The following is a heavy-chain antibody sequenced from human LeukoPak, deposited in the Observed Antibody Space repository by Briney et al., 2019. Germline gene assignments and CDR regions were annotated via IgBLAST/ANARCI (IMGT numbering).Heavy chain of an antibody. CDR3: ARDGTTDYFDY. CDR1: GFTFSSYA. D-gene: IGHD1/OR15-1a*01. Sequence: GGSLRLSCAASGFTFSSYAMSWVHQAPGKGLEWVSAISGSGGSTYYADSVKGRFTISRDNAKNSLYLQMNSLRAEDTAVYYCARDGTTDYFDYWGQGTLVTVSS. V-gene: IGHV3-23*01. J-gene: IGHJ4*02. CDR2: ISGSGGST.